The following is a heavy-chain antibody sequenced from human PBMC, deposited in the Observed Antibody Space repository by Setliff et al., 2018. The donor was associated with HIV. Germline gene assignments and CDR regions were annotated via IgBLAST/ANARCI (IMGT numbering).Heavy chain of an antibody. Sequence: ASVKVSCKVSGYTLTELSMHWVRQAPGKGLEWMGGFDPEDGETIYAQKFQGRVTITIDTSASTAYMELSSLRSEDTAVYYCAREHDSLTGYSFDFWGQGTLVTVSS. CDR2: FDPEDGET. CDR1: GYTLTELS. J-gene: IGHJ4*02. V-gene: IGHV1-24*01. D-gene: IGHD3-9*01. CDR3: AREHDSLTGYSFDF.